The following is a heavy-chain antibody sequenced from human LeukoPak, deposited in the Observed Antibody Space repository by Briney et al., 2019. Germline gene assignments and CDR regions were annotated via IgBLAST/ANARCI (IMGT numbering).Heavy chain of an antibody. Sequence: GGSLRLSCAGSGFTFSSYAMSWVRQAPGKGLEWVSAISDSGDYTYYADSVKGRFTISRDNSKNTLYLHVNSLRAEDTAVYYCAKDTSIGKYCASGVCSSFDYWGQGTLVTVSS. V-gene: IGHV3-23*01. CDR3: AKDTSIGKYCASGVCSSFDY. CDR2: ISDSGDYT. J-gene: IGHJ4*02. CDR1: GFTFSSYA. D-gene: IGHD2-8*01.